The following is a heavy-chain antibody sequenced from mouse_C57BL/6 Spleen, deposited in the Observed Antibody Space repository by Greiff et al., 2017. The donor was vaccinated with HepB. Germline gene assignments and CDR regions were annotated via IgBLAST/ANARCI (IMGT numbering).Heavy chain of an antibody. CDR1: GFTFSSYA. J-gene: IGHJ2*01. V-gene: IGHV5-4*01. D-gene: IGHD2-14*01. Sequence: EVKLMESGGGLVKPGGSLKLSCAASGFTFSSYAMSWVRQTPEKRLEWVATISDGGSYTYYPDNVKGRFTISRDNAKNNLYLQMSHLKSEDTAMYYCAREGVLYYFDYWGQGTTLTVSS. CDR3: AREGVLYYFDY. CDR2: ISDGGSYT.